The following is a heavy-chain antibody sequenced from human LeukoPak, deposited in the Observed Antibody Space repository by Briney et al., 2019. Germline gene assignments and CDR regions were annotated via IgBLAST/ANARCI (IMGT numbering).Heavy chain of an antibody. V-gene: IGHV1-2*02. D-gene: IGHD5-18*01. J-gene: IGHJ3*02. CDR1: GYTFTGYY. Sequence: ASVKVSCKASGYTFTGYYMHWVRQAPGQGLEWMGWINPNSGGTNYAQKFQGRVTMTRDTSISTAYMELSSLRSEDTAVYYCARRARINTAMVTYAFDIWGQGTMVTVSS. CDR3: ARRARINTAMVTYAFDI. CDR2: INPNSGGT.